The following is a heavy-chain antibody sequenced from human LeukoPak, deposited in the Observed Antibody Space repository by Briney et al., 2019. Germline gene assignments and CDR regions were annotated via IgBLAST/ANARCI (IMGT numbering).Heavy chain of an antibody. CDR2: ISSSSSYI. CDR1: GFTFSSYS. Sequence: AGGSLRLSXAASGFTFSSYSMNWVRQPPGKGLEWVSSISSSSSYIYYADSVKGRFTISRDNAKNSLYLQMNSLRAEDTAVYYCARDLAIFGVVMYNWFDPWGQGTLVTVSS. D-gene: IGHD3-3*01. J-gene: IGHJ5*02. CDR3: ARDLAIFGVVMYNWFDP. V-gene: IGHV3-21*01.